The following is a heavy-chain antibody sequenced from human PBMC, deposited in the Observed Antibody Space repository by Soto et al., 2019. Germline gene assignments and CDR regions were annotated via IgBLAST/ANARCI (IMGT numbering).Heavy chain of an antibody. Sequence: PSQTLSLTCTVSGGSISSYYWSWIRQPPGKGLEWVGYIYYSGSTNYNPSLKSRVTISVDTSKNQFSLKLSSVTAADTAVYYCASHLDSSSWYYFDYWGQGTLVTVS. V-gene: IGHV4-59*01. CDR3: ASHLDSSSWYYFDY. D-gene: IGHD6-13*01. J-gene: IGHJ4*02. CDR2: IYYSGST. CDR1: GGSISSYY.